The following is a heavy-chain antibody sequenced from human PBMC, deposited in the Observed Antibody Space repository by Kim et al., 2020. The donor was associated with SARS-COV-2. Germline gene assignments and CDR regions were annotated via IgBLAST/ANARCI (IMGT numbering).Heavy chain of an antibody. CDR2: PEDGET. V-gene: IGHV1-24*01. CDR3: AIDLGD. Sequence: PEDGETIYAQKFQGRVTMTEDTSTDTAYMELSSLRSEDTAVYYCAIDLGDWGQGTLVTVSS. J-gene: IGHJ4*02. D-gene: IGHD1-26*01.